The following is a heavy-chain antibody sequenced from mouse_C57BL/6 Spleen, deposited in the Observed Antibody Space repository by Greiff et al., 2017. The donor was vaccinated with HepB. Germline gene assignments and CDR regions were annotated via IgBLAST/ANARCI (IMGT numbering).Heavy chain of an antibody. CDR2: ISYDGSN. CDR3: AREGGLGLYYFDY. Sequence: ESGPGLVKPSQSLSLTCSVTGYSITSGYYWNWIRQFPGNKLEWMGYISYDGSNNYNPSLKNRITITRDTSKNQFFLKLKSLTTEDTATYYCAREGGLGLYYFDYWGQGTTLTVSS. CDR1: GYSITSGYY. J-gene: IGHJ2*01. D-gene: IGHD6-1*01. V-gene: IGHV3-6*01.